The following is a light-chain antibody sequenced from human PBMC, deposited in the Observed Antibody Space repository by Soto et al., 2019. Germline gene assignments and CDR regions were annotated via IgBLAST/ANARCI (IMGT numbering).Light chain of an antibody. CDR2: DAS. CDR3: QQFYNYPRT. V-gene: IGKV1-9*01. Sequence: DIQLTQSPSFLSASVGDRVTVSCRATQDIGTYLAWYQQIPGKAPKLLIYDASTLQTGVPSRFSGSGSGTDFTLTISYLQSEDFGTYYCQQFYNYPRTFGQGTKVDIK. CDR1: QDIGTY. J-gene: IGKJ1*01.